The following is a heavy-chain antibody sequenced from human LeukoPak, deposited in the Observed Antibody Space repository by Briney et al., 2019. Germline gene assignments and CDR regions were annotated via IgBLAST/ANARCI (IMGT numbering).Heavy chain of an antibody. CDR3: ARQEYCSGASCYTWFDP. CDR2: IYPADSDT. D-gene: IGHD2-15*01. Sequence: GESLQISCQGSGYSINNYWIAWVRQMPGKGLEWMGIIYPADSDTRYSPSFQGQVTISADKSISTAYLQWNSLKASDTAMYYCARQEYCSGASCYTWFDPWGQGTLVTVSS. V-gene: IGHV5-51*01. J-gene: IGHJ5*02. CDR1: GYSINNYW.